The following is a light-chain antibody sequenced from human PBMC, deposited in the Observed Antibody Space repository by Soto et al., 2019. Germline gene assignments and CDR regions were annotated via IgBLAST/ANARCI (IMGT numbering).Light chain of an antibody. CDR2: EVS. CDR3: SSYSGSSNWV. J-gene: IGLJ3*02. V-gene: IGLV2-8*01. Sequence: QSALTQPPSASGSPGQSVAISCTGTSSDVGGYNYVSWYQHHPGKAPTLMIYEVSRRPSGVSDRFAGSKSGNTASLTVSGLQAEDEADYYCSSYSGSSNWVFGGGTKLTVL. CDR1: SSDVGGYNY.